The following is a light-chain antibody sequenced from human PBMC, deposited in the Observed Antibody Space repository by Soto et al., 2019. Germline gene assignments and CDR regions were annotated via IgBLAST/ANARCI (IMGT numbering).Light chain of an antibody. J-gene: IGKJ4*01. CDR1: QSVSSSY. CDR2: GAS. Sequence: EIVLTQSPGTLSLSPGERATLSCRASQSVSSSYLAWYQQKPGQAPRLLIYGASSRATGIPDRFSGSRSRTDFTLTISTLEPEDFAVYYCQQYGSSPLTFGGGTKVEIK. CDR3: QQYGSSPLT. V-gene: IGKV3-20*01.